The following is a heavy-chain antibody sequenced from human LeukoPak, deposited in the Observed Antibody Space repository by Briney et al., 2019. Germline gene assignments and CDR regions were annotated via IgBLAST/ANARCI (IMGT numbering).Heavy chain of an antibody. J-gene: IGHJ4*02. CDR2: IKSEGHGGTT. Sequence: GGSLRPSCTASGFTFGDYAMSWVRQAPGKGLEWVGVIKSEGHGGTTEYAASVRGRFTISRDDSKSIAYLQMNSLKTEDTAVYYCTRDYIIYGGNSSFDYWGQGTLVTVSS. D-gene: IGHD4-23*01. CDR3: TRDYIIYGGNSSFDY. V-gene: IGHV3-49*04. CDR1: GFTFGDYA.